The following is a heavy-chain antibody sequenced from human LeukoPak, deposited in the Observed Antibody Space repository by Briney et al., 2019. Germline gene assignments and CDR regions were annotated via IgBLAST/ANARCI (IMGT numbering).Heavy chain of an antibody. D-gene: IGHD2-2*01. CDR3: ARANFLYCSSSTCLFDY. J-gene: IGHJ4*02. CDR1: GYTFTDYY. Sequence: ASVKVSCKASGYTFTDYYMHWVRQAPGQGFEWMGWINPNDGDTNYAQKFQGRVTMTRDTSISTAHMEVSRLRSDDTAVYYSARANFLYCSSSTCLFDYWGQGTLVTVSS. V-gene: IGHV1-2*02. CDR2: INPNDGDT.